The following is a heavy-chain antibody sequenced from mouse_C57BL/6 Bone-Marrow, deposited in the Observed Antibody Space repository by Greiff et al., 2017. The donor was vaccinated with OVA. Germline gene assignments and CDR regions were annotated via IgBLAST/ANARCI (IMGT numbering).Heavy chain of an antibody. CDR2: INPGSGGT. CDR3: ARSAGTDAMDY. J-gene: IGHJ4*01. Sequence: VQRVESGAELVRPGTSVKVSCKASGYAFTNYLIEWVKQRPGQGLEWIGVINPGSGGTNYNEKFKGKATLTADKSSSTAYMQLSSLTSEDSAVYFCARSAGTDAMDYWGQGTSVTVSS. V-gene: IGHV1-54*01. CDR1: GYAFTNYL. D-gene: IGHD4-1*01.